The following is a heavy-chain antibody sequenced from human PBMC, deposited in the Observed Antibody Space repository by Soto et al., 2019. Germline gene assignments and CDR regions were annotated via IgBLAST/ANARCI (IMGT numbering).Heavy chain of an antibody. CDR2: IYYSGST. V-gene: IGHV4-31*03. CDR3: ARGPPTVTTRSYYFDY. CDR1: GGSISSGGYY. J-gene: IGHJ4*02. Sequence: QVQLQESGPGLVKPSQPLSLTCTVSGGSISSGGYYWSWIRQHPEKGLEWIGYIYYSGSTYYNPSLKSRVTISVDTSKNQFSLKLSSVTAADTAVYYCARGPPTVTTRSYYFDYWGQGTLVTVSS. D-gene: IGHD4-17*01.